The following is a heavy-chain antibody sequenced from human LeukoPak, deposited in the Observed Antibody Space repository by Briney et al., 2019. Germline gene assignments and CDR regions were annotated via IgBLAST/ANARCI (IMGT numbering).Heavy chain of an antibody. J-gene: IGHJ1*01. CDR2: IYYSGST. CDR1: GGSISSSSYY. V-gene: IGHV4-39*07. CDR3: ARVGGARGWFQYFQH. Sequence: SETLSLTCTVSGGSISSSSYYWGWIRQPPGKGLEWIGSIYYSGSTYYNPSLKSRVTISVDTSKNQFSLKLSSVTAADTAVYYCARVGGARGWFQYFQHWGQGTLVTVSS. D-gene: IGHD6-19*01.